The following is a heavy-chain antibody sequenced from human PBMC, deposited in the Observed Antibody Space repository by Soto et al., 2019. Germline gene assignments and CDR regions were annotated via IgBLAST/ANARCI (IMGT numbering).Heavy chain of an antibody. J-gene: IGHJ6*02. CDR2: INPNSGGT. D-gene: IGHD6-6*01. V-gene: IGHV1-2*02. CDR3: ARDESIAARPYYYYGMDV. Sequence: ASVKVSCKASGYTFTGYYMHWVRQAPGQGLEWMGWINPNSGGTNYAQKFQGRVTMTRDTSISTAYMELSRLRSEDTAVYYCARDESIAARPYYYYGMDVWGQGTTVTVSS. CDR1: GYTFTGYY.